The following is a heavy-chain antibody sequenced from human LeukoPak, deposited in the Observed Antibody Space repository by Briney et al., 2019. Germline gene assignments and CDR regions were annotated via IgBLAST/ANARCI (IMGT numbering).Heavy chain of an antibody. CDR2: IYYSGST. J-gene: IGHJ4*02. Sequence: SETLSLTCTVSGGSISSSSYYWGWIRQPPGKGLEWIGSIYYSGSTYYNPSLKSRVTISVDTSKNQFSLKLSSVTAADTAVYYCARDLEFGEIPGAYFDYWGQGTLVTVSS. CDR3: ARDLEFGEIPGAYFDY. CDR1: GGSISSSSYY. D-gene: IGHD3-10*01. V-gene: IGHV4-39*07.